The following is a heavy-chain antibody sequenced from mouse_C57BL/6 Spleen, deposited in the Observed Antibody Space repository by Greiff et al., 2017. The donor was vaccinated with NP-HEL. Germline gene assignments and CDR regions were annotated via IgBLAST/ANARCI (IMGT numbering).Heavy chain of an antibody. J-gene: IGHJ3*01. CDR1: GYSFTGYY. Sequence: VQLQQSGPELVKPGASVKISCKASGYSFTGYYMNWVKQSPEKSLEWIGEINPSTGGTTYTQKFKAKATLTVDKSSSTAYMQLKSLTSEDSAVYYCARGGGTLAWFAYWGQGTLVTVSA. CDR2: INPSTGGT. D-gene: IGHD5-1*01. CDR3: ARGGGTLAWFAY. V-gene: IGHV1-42*01.